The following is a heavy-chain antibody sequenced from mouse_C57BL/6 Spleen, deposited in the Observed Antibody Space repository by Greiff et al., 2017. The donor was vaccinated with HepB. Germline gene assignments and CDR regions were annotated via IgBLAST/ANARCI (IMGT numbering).Heavy chain of an antibody. D-gene: IGHD2-4*01. J-gene: IGHJ4*01. Sequence: EVMLVESGGGLVKPGGSLKLSCAASGFTFSDYGMHWVRQAPEKGLEWVAYISSGSSTIYYADTVKGRFNISRDNAKNTLFLQMTSLRSEDTAMYYCARMITTRGYYYAMDYWGQGTSVTVSS. CDR1: GFTFSDYG. CDR2: ISSGSSTI. V-gene: IGHV5-17*01. CDR3: ARMITTRGYYYAMDY.